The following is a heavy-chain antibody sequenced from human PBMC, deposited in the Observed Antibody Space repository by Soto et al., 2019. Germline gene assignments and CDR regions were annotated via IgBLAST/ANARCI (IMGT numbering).Heavy chain of an antibody. Sequence: QVQLVQSGAEVKKTGASVKASCKASGYTFTSFYMHWVRQAPGQGLEWMGIINPNGASTNYAQKFQGRVTMPRDTSTSTVYMELSRLRSEDTAVYYCARGGLVYCSGGSCSSLFAYWGQGTLVTVSS. CDR2: INPNGAST. D-gene: IGHD2-15*01. J-gene: IGHJ4*02. V-gene: IGHV1-46*03. CDR1: GYTFTSFY. CDR3: ARGGLVYCSGGSCSSLFAY.